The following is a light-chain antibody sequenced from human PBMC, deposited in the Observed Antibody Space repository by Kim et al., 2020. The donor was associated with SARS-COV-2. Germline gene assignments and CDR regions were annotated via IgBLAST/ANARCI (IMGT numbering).Light chain of an antibody. J-gene: IGKJ2*01. Sequence: DIQMTQSPSSLSASVGDRVTITCQASQDISNYLNWYQQKPGKAPKLLIYDASNLETGVPSRFSGSGSGTDFTFTISSLQPEDIATYYCQQYDNLPYTLGQGTKLDIK. CDR3: QQYDNLPYT. CDR1: QDISNY. CDR2: DAS. V-gene: IGKV1-33*01.